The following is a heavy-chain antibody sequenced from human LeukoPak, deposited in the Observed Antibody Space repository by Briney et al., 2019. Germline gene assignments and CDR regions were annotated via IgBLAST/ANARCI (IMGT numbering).Heavy chain of an antibody. V-gene: IGHV1-18*01. J-gene: IGHJ4*02. D-gene: IGHD3-10*01. CDR2: ISAYNANT. CDR3: ARDWNNYYGSGSYLTDH. Sequence: ASVKVSCKASGYTFTSYGISWVRQAPGQGLEWMGWISAYNANTNYAQKLQGRVTMTTDTSTSTAYMELRSLRPDDTAVYYCARDWNNYYGSGSYLTDHWGQGTLVTVSS. CDR1: GYTFTSYG.